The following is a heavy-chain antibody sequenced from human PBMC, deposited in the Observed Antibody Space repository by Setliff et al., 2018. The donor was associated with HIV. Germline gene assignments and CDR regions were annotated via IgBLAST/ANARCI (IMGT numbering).Heavy chain of an antibody. J-gene: IGHJ4*02. D-gene: IGHD3-3*01. CDR2: IYYSGST. CDR1: GGSISTGGYY. Sequence: PSETLSLTCSVSGGSISTGGYYWSWIRQHPGEGLEWIGYIYYSGSTYYYPSLKSRVTISVDTSKNQFSLKLSSVTAADTAVYYCASRYNFWNGYSRGYFDYWGQGTLVTVSS. CDR3: ASRYNFWNGYSRGYFDY. V-gene: IGHV4-31*03.